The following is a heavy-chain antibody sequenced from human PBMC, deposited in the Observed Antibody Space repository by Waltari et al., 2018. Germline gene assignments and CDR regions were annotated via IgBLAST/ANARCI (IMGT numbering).Heavy chain of an antibody. V-gene: IGHV4-34*01. CDR1: GGSFSGYY. D-gene: IGHD6-13*01. CDR3: AGRQETGYSSSCHGY. Sequence: QVQLQQWGAGLLKPSETLSLTCAVYGGSFSGYYWSWIRQPPGKGLEWIGEINHSGRTNYNPSLKSRVTISVDTSKNQFSLKLSSVTAADTAVYYCAGRQETGYSSSCHGYWGQGTLVTVSS. J-gene: IGHJ4*02. CDR2: INHSGRT.